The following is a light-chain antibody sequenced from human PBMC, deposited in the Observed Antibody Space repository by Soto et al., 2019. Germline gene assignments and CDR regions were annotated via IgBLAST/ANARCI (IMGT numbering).Light chain of an antibody. CDR1: QSVSSTY. CDR3: QQYGSSTWT. V-gene: IGKV3-20*01. Sequence: IVVTQSPGALSLSPGDRATLSCRASQSVSSTYLAWYQQKPGQAPRLLISGASSRATGIPDRFSGSGSGTDFTLTISRLEPEDFAVYYCQQYGSSTWTFGRGTKVEVK. J-gene: IGKJ1*01. CDR2: GAS.